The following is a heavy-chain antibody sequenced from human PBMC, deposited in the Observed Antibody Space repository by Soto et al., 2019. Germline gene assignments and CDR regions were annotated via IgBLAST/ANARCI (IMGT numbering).Heavy chain of an antibody. V-gene: IGHV1-2*04. Sequence: QVQLVQSGAEVKKPGASVRVSCKASGYSFTDYHIHWVRQAPGQGLEWLGRINPKSGGASTAQKVQGWVTMTRDRSISTVDMELTRLRSDDTAVYFCARGHSTDCSNGVCSFFYNHEMDVWGQGTTVTVSS. J-gene: IGHJ6*02. CDR3: ARGHSTDCSNGVCSFFYNHEMDV. CDR1: GYSFTDYH. CDR2: INPKSGGA. D-gene: IGHD2-8*01.